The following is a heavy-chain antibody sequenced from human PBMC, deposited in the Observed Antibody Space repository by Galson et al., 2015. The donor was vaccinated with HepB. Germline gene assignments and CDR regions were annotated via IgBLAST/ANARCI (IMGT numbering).Heavy chain of an antibody. CDR1: GFTFSNAR. CDR3: TRGMLRGVTAADY. J-gene: IGHJ4*02. V-gene: IGHV3-15*04. D-gene: IGHD3-10*01. CDR2: IVEKAYGGTA. Sequence: SLRLSCAASGFTFSNARMSWVRQAPGKGLEWVGRIVEKAYGGTADYAAPVKGRFIILGDDSTNTVYLQMNSLRTEDTAIYYCTRGMLRGVTAADYWGQGTLVTVSS.